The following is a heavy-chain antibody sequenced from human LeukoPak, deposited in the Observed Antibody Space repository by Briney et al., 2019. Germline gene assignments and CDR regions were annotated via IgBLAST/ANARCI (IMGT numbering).Heavy chain of an antibody. CDR2: IIPIFGTA. D-gene: IGHD6-13*01. J-gene: IGHJ4*02. CDR3: ASRIAAGLDY. Sequence: ASVKVSCKASGYTFTSYAISWVRQAPGQGLEWMGRIIPIFGTANYAQKFQGRVTITTDESTSTAYMELSSLRSEDTAVYYCASRIAAGLDYWGQGTLVTVSS. V-gene: IGHV1-69*05. CDR1: GYTFTSYA.